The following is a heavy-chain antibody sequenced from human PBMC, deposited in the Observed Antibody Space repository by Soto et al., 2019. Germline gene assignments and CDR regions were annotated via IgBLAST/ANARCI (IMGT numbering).Heavy chain of an antibody. CDR2: IYYSGST. Sequence: QVQLQESGPGLVKPSQTLSLTCTVSGGSISSGGYYWSWIRQHPGKGLDWIGYIYYSGSTYYNPSLXSRVTIPVDXSKXQXPLKLSSVTAADTAVYYCARDRPHYGSGSYTVESLDYWGQGTLVTVSS. CDR3: ARDRPHYGSGSYTVESLDY. J-gene: IGHJ4*02. V-gene: IGHV4-31*03. CDR1: GGSISSGGYY. D-gene: IGHD3-10*01.